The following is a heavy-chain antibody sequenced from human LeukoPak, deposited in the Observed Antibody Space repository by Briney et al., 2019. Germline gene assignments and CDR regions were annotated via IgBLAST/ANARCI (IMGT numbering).Heavy chain of an antibody. V-gene: IGHV3-7*01. CDR2: IRQDGSVE. D-gene: IGHD3-22*01. CDR3: ASSHDSSGND. J-gene: IGHJ4*02. CDR1: GFTFGTYW. Sequence: GGSLRLSCAASGFTFGTYWMSWVRQAPGKGLEWLANIRQDGSVEFYVDSVKGRFTISRDNAKSSLYLQMNSLRVEDTAVYYCASSHDSSGNDWGQGTLVTVSS.